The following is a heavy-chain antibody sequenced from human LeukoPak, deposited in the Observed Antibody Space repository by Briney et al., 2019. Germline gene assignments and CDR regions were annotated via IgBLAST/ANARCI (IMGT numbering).Heavy chain of an antibody. CDR2: ISSSTVII. CDR3: ARAASPTSPDYGDYWGFLHVERFDP. J-gene: IGHJ5*02. V-gene: IGHV3-48*04. Sequence: PGGSLRLSCAASGFTFSSHGMHWVRQAPGKGLEWVSYISSSTVIIHYADSVKGRFTISRDNAENSLYLQLNSLKAEDTAVYYCARAASPTSPDYGDYWGFLHVERFDPWGQGTLVTVSS. D-gene: IGHD4-17*01. CDR1: GFTFSSHG.